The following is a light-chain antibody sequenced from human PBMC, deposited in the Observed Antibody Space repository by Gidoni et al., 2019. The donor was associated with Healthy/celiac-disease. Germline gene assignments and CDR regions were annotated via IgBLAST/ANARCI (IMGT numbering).Light chain of an antibody. Sequence: QSALTQPPSASGSPGQSVTISCTGTSSDVGGYNYVSWYQQHPGKAPKLMIYEVSKRPSGVPDRFSGSKSGNMASLTASGLQAEDEADYYCSSYAGSNNFEVFGGGTKLTVL. CDR2: EVS. V-gene: IGLV2-8*01. CDR3: SSYAGSNNFEV. J-gene: IGLJ2*01. CDR1: SSDVGGYNY.